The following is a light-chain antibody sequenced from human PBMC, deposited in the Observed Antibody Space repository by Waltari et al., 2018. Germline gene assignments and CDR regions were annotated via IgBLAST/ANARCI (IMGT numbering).Light chain of an antibody. V-gene: IGKV3-11*01. CDR1: QSISNY. CDR2: DTS. CDR3: HQRSDWGT. Sequence: EIVLTQSPATLSLSPGERATLSCRASQSISNYLAWYQQKRGQAPRRLLYDTSNRATGIPARFSSSGSGTEFTLTISSLEPEDCAVYYCHQRSDWGTFGGGTKVEI. J-gene: IGKJ4*01.